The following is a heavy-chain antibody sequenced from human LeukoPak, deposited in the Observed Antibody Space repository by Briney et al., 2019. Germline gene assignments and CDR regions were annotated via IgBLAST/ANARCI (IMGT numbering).Heavy chain of an antibody. D-gene: IGHD5-24*01. Sequence: GGSLRLSCAASGFTVSSNYMSWVRQAPGKGLEWVSVIYSGGSTYYADSVKGRFSISRDNSKNTLYLQMNSLRAEDTAVYYCARVGRDGYKVSDAFDIWGQGTMVTVSS. CDR3: ARVGRDGYKVSDAFDI. CDR1: GFTVSSNY. CDR2: IYSGGST. V-gene: IGHV3-66*01. J-gene: IGHJ3*02.